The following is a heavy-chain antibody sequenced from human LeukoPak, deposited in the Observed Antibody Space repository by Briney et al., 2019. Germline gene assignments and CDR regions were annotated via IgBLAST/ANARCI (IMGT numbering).Heavy chain of an antibody. CDR1: GFTFSSYS. D-gene: IGHD5-24*01. V-gene: IGHV3-48*01. CDR3: AREVFGYNFDAFDI. CDR2: ISSSSSTI. J-gene: IGHJ3*02. Sequence: GGSLRLSCAVSGFTFSSYSMNWVRQAPGKGLEWVPYISSSSSTIYYADSVKGRFTISRDNAKNSLYLQMNSLRAEDTAVYYCAREVFGYNFDAFDIWGQGTMVTVSS.